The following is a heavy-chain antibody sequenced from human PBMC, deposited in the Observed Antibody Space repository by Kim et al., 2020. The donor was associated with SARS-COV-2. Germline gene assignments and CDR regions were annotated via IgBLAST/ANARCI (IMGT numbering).Heavy chain of an antibody. D-gene: IGHD1-26*01. V-gene: IGHV1-69*13. CDR1: GGTFSSYA. Sequence: SVKVSCKASGGTFSSYAISWVRQAPGQGLEWMGGIIPIFGTANYAQKFQGRVTITADESTSTAYMELSSLRSEDTAVYYCARDRSLLGSYGNWFDPWGQGTLVTVSS. CDR3: ARDRSLLGSYGNWFDP. J-gene: IGHJ5*02. CDR2: IIPIFGTA.